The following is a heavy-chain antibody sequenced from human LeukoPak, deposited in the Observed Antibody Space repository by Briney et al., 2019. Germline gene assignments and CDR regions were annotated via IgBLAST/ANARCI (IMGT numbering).Heavy chain of an antibody. CDR1: GFTFSRYG. Sequence: GGSLRLSCAASGFTFSRYGMHWVRQAPGRGLEWVAVIYYDGGNKYYADSVRGRFTISRDKSKNTLYLQMNSLRAEDTAVYYCARGESLIGESSYYYYGMDVWGQGTTVTVSS. CDR3: ARGESLIGESSYYYYGMDV. D-gene: IGHD3-10*01. J-gene: IGHJ6*02. CDR2: IYYDGGNK. V-gene: IGHV3-33*01.